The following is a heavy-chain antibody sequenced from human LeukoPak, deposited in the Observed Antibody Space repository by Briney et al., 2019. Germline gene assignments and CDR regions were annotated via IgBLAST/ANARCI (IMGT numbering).Heavy chain of an antibody. Sequence: PGGSLRLSCAASGFTFSSYSMNWVRQAPGKGLEWVSSISSSSSYIYYADSVKGRFTISRDNAKNSLYLQMNSLRAEDTAVYYCASESFQYFDYWGQGTLVTVSS. CDR1: GFTFSSYS. J-gene: IGHJ4*02. V-gene: IGHV3-21*01. D-gene: IGHD1-26*01. CDR2: ISSSSSYI. CDR3: ASESFQYFDY.